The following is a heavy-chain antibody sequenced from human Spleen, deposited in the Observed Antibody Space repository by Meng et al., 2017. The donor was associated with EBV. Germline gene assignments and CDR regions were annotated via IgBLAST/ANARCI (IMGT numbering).Heavy chain of an antibody. V-gene: IGHV3-33*06. CDR3: AKDKQTMMTSFDY. CDR1: GFIFSGYG. CDR2: IWYDGTNK. Sequence: GLVVGWGGCVVQPGRSLRLSCAASGFIFSGYGFHWVRQAPGKGLEWVAVIWYDGTNKFYADSVKGRFTISRDDSKNTLYLQMNSLRVEDTAVYYCAKDKQTMMTSFDYWGQGTLVTVSS. J-gene: IGHJ4*02. D-gene: IGHD3-22*01.